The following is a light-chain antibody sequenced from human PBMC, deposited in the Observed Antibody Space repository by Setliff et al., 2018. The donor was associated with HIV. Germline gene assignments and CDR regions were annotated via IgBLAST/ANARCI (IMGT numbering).Light chain of an antibody. CDR1: SSDIGAYNY. V-gene: IGLV2-14*01. CDR3: SSYTSSTALYV. CDR2: EVS. Sequence: QSVLTQPASVSGSPGQSITISCTGTSSDIGAYNYVSWYQHHPGKAPKLMIYEVSNRPSGVSNRFSGSKSANTASLTISGLQAEDGADYYCSSYTSSTALYVFGTGTKVTVL. J-gene: IGLJ1*01.